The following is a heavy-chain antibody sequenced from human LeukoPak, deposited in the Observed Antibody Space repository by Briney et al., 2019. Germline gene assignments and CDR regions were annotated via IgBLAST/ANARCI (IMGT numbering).Heavy chain of an antibody. CDR3: AKDCMVRGVCASEDWFDP. CDR1: GFTFSSYA. D-gene: IGHD3-10*01. Sequence: PGGSLRLSCAASGFTFSSYAMSWVRQAPGKGLEWVSGISGSGGSTYYADSVKGRFTISRDNSKNTLYLQMNSLRAEDTAVYYCAKDCMVRGVCASEDWFDPWGQGTLVTVSS. CDR2: ISGSGGST. J-gene: IGHJ5*02. V-gene: IGHV3-23*01.